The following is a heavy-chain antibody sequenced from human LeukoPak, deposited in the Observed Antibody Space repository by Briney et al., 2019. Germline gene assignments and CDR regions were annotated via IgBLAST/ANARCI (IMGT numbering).Heavy chain of an antibody. CDR3: ARVRGEFDYFASSGFDY. J-gene: IGHJ4*02. V-gene: IGHV4-59*01. CDR1: RGFISPYY. CDR2: IYYSGRT. Sequence: SETLSLTCTVSRGFISPYYWSWIRQPPGKGLEWIGYIYYSGRTNYNPSLKSRVTISVDTSKNQFSLKLSSVTAADTAVYYCARVRGEFDYFASSGFDYWGQGTLVTVSS. D-gene: IGHD3-22*01.